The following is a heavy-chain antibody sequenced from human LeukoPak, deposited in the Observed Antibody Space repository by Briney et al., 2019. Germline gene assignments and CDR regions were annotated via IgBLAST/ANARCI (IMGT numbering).Heavy chain of an antibody. J-gene: IGHJ4*02. CDR1: GFTFSSYW. Sequence: GGSLRLSCAASGFTFSSYWMSWVRQAPGKGLEWVANIKQDGSEKYYVDSVKGRFTISRDNAKNSLYVQMNSLRAEGTAVYYCARGSIAARYFDYWGQGTLVTVSS. CDR2: IKQDGSEK. CDR3: ARGSIAARYFDY. D-gene: IGHD6-6*01. V-gene: IGHV3-7*01.